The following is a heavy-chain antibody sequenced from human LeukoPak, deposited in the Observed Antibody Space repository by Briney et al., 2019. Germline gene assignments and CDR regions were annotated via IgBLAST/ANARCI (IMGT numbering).Heavy chain of an antibody. J-gene: IGHJ4*02. CDR2: INHSGST. Sequence: SETLSLTCAVYGGSFSGYYWSWIRQPPGKGLEWIGEINHSGSTNYNPSLKSRVTISVDTSKNQFSLKLSSVTAADTAVYYCARRLGYCSSTSCHTPSYFDYWGQGTLVTVSS. V-gene: IGHV4-34*01. CDR3: ARRLGYCSSTSCHTPSYFDY. CDR1: GGSFSGYY. D-gene: IGHD2-2*02.